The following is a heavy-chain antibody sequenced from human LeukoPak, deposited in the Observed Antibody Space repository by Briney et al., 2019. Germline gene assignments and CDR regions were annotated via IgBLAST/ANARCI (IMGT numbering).Heavy chain of an antibody. CDR3: ARAGDSSSFPYYYYGMDV. Sequence: SETLSLTCTVSGGSISSSSYYWGWIRQPPGKGLEWIGSIYYSGSTYYNPSLKSRVTISVDTSKNQFFLKLSSVTAADTAVYYCARAGDSSSFPYYYYGMDVWGQGTTVTVSS. J-gene: IGHJ6*02. V-gene: IGHV4-39*01. D-gene: IGHD6-6*01. CDR1: GGSISSSSYY. CDR2: IYYSGST.